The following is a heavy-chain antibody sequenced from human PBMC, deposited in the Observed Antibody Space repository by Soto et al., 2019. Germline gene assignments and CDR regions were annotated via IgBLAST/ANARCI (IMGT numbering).Heavy chain of an antibody. Sequence: QVQLVQSGAEVKKPGASVKVSCKASGYTFTDYFIHWVRQAPGQVFEWMGWINPKSRGTNYAQKFQGRVTMTRDTSNSTAYMELRGLRSDDTAVYYCARVTLKAGNWFDPWGQGTLVTVSS. CDR1: GYTFTDYF. J-gene: IGHJ5*02. V-gene: IGHV1-2*02. CDR3: ARVTLKAGNWFDP. CDR2: INPKSRGT.